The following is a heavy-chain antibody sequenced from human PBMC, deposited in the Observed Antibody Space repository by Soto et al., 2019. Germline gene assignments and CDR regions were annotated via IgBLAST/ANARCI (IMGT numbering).Heavy chain of an antibody. J-gene: IGHJ6*02. CDR1: KFTITSYW. CDR2: INSDGSSI. D-gene: IGHD5-18*01. CDR3: AREVSHGYILRGMDV. Sequence: EVQLVESEGRLVQPGGSVRLSCAASKFTITSYWMHWVRQAPGKGLVWVSRINSDGSSISYADAVKGRFTISRDNAKNTLYLQMNSLRVEDTAVYYCAREVSHGYILRGMDVWGQGTTVTVFS. V-gene: IGHV3-74*01.